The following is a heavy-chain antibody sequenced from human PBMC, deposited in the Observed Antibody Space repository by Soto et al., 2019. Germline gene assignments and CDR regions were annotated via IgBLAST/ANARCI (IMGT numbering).Heavy chain of an antibody. CDR1: GFTFSDYY. Sequence: QVRLVESGGGFVKPGGSLRLSCAASGFTFSDYYMSWVRQAPGKGLEWVSYISTTSSFKDHAVSVKGRFTISRDNSKNSLNLQMNSLRVEDTALYYCARGGDTPFNQWGQGTLVTVSS. J-gene: IGHJ4*02. CDR2: ISTTSSFK. D-gene: IGHD3-16*01. V-gene: IGHV3-11*05. CDR3: ARGGDTPFNQ.